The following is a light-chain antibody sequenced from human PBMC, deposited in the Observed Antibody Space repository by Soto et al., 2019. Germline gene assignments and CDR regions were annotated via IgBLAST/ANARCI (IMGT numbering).Light chain of an antibody. V-gene: IGKV1-9*01. CDR1: QGISSY. Sequence: DILLTQSPSLLSASVGDRVTITCRASQGISSYLAWYQQKPGTATKVLIFAASILRSGVPSRFSGSGSGTEFTLTISSLQPEDFATYYCQQVMTYPLTFGGGTKVEIK. J-gene: IGKJ4*01. CDR3: QQVMTYPLT. CDR2: AAS.